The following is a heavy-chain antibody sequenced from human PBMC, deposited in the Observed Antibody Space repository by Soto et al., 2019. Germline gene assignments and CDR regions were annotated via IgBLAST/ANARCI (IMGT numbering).Heavy chain of an antibody. CDR3: ARGRGAARGYFDY. J-gene: IGHJ4*02. CDR2: IYPGGVNV. V-gene: IGHV1-2*04. Sequence: PVKVSCKAIGYSFTSHYMHWLRQAPGQGLEWMGTIYPGGVNVAYAQKFQGWVTMTRDTSISTAYMELSRLRSDDTAVYYCARGRGAARGYFDYWGQGTLVTVSS. D-gene: IGHD6-6*01. CDR1: GYSFTSHY.